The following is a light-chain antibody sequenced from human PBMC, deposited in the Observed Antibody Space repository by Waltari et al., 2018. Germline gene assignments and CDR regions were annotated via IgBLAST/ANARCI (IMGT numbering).Light chain of an antibody. CDR1: QSVFYSSYNNND. Sequence: IVMTQSPDSLSVSLGERATINCKSSQSVFYSSYNNNDLAWYHQQPGHPPKLLIYSASTRESGVPDRFSGSGSGTDFTLTISSLQAEDVAVYYCHQYYSIPYTFGQGTKLEIK. V-gene: IGKV4-1*01. CDR3: HQYYSIPYT. J-gene: IGKJ2*01. CDR2: SAS.